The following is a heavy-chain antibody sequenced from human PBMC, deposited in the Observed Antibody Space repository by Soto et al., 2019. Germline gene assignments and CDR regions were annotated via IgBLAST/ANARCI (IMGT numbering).Heavy chain of an antibody. V-gene: IGHV4-39*01. CDR2: VFHTGFT. J-gene: IGHJ4*02. Sequence: SETLSLTCAVSGGSVSGSYYYWAWLRQSPGKGPEWIGSVFHTGFTSYNPSLESRVSVSVDTSKSQFSLKLSAVTASDTAVYYCATSQKGYNWNYFDHWGQGALVTVPQ. D-gene: IGHD1-1*01. CDR1: GGSVSGSYYY. CDR3: ATSQKGYNWNYFDH.